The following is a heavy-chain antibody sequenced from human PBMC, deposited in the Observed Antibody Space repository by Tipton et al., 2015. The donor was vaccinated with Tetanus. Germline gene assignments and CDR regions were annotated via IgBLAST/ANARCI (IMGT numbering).Heavy chain of an antibody. V-gene: IGHV3-21*04. CDR3: AKSGVRSGYGIGV. CDR1: GFPFSNFK. CDR2: ISSTSSYI. J-gene: IGHJ6*02. D-gene: IGHD1-26*01. Sequence: SLRLSCEVSGFPFSNFKMNWVRQAPGKGLEWISSISSTSSYIDYADSVKGRLPISRENAKTFLSLQMNSLRVADTALYYCAKSGVRSGYGIGVLGQGITVTV.